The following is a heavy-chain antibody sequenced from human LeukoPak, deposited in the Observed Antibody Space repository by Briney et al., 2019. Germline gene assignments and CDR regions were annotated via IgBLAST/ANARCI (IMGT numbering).Heavy chain of an antibody. CDR2: INPNSGGT. J-gene: IGHJ4*02. Sequence: GASVKVSCKASGHTFTGYYMHWVRQAPGQGLEWMGRINPNSGGTNYAQKFQGRVTMTRDTSISTAYMELSRLRSDDTAVYYCAREHDYGDSGGYWGQGTLVTVSS. CDR1: GHTFTGYY. CDR3: AREHDYGDSGGY. D-gene: IGHD4-17*01. V-gene: IGHV1-2*06.